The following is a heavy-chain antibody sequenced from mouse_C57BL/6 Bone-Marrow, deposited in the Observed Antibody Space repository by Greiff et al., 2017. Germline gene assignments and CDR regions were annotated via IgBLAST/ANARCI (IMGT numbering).Heavy chain of an antibody. CDR2: IDPENGDT. CDR3: TTRRGLRPDD. D-gene: IGHD2-2*01. V-gene: IGHV14-4*01. Sequence: VQLQQSGAELVRPGASVKLSCTASGFTIKDDYMHWVKQRPEQGLEWIGWIDPENGDTEYASKFQGKATITADTSSNTGYLQLDGLTSEDTAVYNCTTRRGLRPDDWGQGTTVTVSS. J-gene: IGHJ2*01. CDR1: GFTIKDDY.